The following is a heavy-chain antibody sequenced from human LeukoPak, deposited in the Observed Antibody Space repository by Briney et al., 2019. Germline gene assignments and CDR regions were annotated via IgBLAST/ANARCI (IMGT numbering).Heavy chain of an antibody. Sequence: PSETLSLTCAVYGGSFSGYYWSWIRQPPGKGLEWIGEINHSGSTNYNPSLKSRVTISVDTSKNQFSLKLSSVTAADTAVYYCARGRRFHTGYSSGHLDYWGQGTLVTVSS. V-gene: IGHV4-34*01. D-gene: IGHD6-19*01. CDR3: ARGRRFHTGYSSGHLDY. J-gene: IGHJ4*02. CDR2: INHSGST. CDR1: GGSFSGYY.